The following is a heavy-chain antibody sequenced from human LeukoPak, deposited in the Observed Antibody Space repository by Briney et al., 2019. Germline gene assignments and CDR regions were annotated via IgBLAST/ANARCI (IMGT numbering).Heavy chain of an antibody. Sequence: SETLSLTCAVYGGSFSGYYWSWIRQPPGKGLEWIGEINHSGSTNYNPSLKSRVTISVDTSENQFSLKLSSVTAADTAVYYCARARIFGVPWDYWGQGTLVTVSS. CDR2: INHSGST. CDR3: ARARIFGVPWDY. CDR1: GGSFSGYY. D-gene: IGHD3-3*01. J-gene: IGHJ4*02. V-gene: IGHV4-34*01.